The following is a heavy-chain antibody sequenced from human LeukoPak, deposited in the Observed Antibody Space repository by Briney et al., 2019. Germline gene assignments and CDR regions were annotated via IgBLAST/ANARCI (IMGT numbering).Heavy chain of an antibody. CDR1: GFTFSSHG. V-gene: IGHV3-23*01. Sequence: PGGSLRLSCAASGFTFSSHGMNWVRQAPGKGLEWVSGISPNGVITYYADSVKGRFTISRDNSKGTVYLQMNSLRAEDTAVYYCAKDPRGGKFYNPFDYWGQGTLVTVS. CDR2: ISPNGVIT. J-gene: IGHJ4*02. CDR3: AKDPRGGKFYNPFDY. D-gene: IGHD4-23*01.